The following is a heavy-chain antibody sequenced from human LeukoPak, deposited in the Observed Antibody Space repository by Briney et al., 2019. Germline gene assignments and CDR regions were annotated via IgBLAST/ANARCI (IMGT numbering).Heavy chain of an antibody. CDR1: GDSVPRNTAA. J-gene: IGHJ4*02. V-gene: IGHV6-1*01. CDR3: ARGPPFDY. CDR2: TYYRSKWLN. Sequence: SQTLSLTCAISGDSVPRNTAAWNWITQSPSRGLEWLGRTYYRSKWLNEYAVSVKSRITVNPDTSKNQFSLQLMSVTPDDTAVYYCARGPPFDYWGQGILVTVSS.